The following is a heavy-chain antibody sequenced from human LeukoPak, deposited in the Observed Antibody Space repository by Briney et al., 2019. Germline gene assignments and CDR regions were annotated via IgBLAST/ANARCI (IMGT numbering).Heavy chain of an antibody. CDR2: INAGNGNT. CDR3: ARFSMRYSSSSPTDY. J-gene: IGHJ4*02. V-gene: IGHV1-3*01. Sequence: ASVKVSCKASGYTFTSYAMHWVRQAPGQRLEWMGWINAGNGNTKYSQKFQGRVTITRDTSASTAYMELSSLRSEDTAVYYCARFSMRYSSSSPTDYWGQGTLVTVSS. D-gene: IGHD6-6*01. CDR1: GYTFTSYA.